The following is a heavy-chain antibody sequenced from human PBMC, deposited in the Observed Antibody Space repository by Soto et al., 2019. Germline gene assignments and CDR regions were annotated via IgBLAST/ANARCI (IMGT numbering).Heavy chain of an antibody. D-gene: IGHD3-10*01. CDR2: IWYDGSNK. Sequence: GGSLRLSCAASGFTFSSYGMHWVRQAPGKGLEWVAVIWYDGSNKYYADSVKGRFTISRDNSKNTLYLQMNSLRAEDTAVYYCAREGLTMVRGVMIEKEPWFDPWGQGTLVTVSS. CDR3: AREGLTMVRGVMIEKEPWFDP. J-gene: IGHJ5*02. V-gene: IGHV3-33*01. CDR1: GFTFSSYG.